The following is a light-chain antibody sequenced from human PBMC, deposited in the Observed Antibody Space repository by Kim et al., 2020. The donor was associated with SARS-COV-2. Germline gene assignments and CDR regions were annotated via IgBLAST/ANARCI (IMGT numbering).Light chain of an antibody. CDR3: QQYYSYLIT. CDR1: QGISSY. V-gene: IGKV1-8*01. Sequence: ASTGDRVTITCRASQGISSYLAWYQQKPGKAPKLLIYAASTLQSGVPSRFSGSGSGTDFTLTISCLQSEDFATYYCQQYYSYLITFGQGTRLEIK. CDR2: AAS. J-gene: IGKJ5*01.